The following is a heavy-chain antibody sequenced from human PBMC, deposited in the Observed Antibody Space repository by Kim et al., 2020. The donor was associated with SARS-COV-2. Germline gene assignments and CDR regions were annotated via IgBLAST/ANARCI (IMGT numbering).Heavy chain of an antibody. CDR3: ARVSGGSWDFDY. D-gene: IGHD2-15*01. Sequence: KYYVDSGKGRFTISRDNAKNSLYLQMNRLRAEDTAVYYCARVSGGSWDFDYWGQGTLVTVSS. V-gene: IGHV3-7*01. CDR2: K. J-gene: IGHJ4*02.